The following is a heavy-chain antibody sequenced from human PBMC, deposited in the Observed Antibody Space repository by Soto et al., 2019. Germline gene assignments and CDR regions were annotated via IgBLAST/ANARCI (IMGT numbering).Heavy chain of an antibody. CDR1: GFSLSTSGVG. D-gene: IGHD3-10*01. Sequence: GSGPTLVNPTQTLTLTCTFSGFSLSTSGVGVGWIRQPPGKALEWLALIYWDDDKRYSPSLKSRLTITKDTSKNQVVLTMTNMDPVDTATYYCAHIVWFGELLISPNWFDPWGQGTLVTVSS. CDR3: AHIVWFGELLISPNWFDP. CDR2: IYWDDDK. V-gene: IGHV2-5*02. J-gene: IGHJ5*02.